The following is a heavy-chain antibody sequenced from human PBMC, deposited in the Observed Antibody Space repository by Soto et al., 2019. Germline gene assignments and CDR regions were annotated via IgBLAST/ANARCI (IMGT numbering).Heavy chain of an antibody. CDR2: IYWDDDK. D-gene: IGHD2-21*02. V-gene: IGHV2-5*02. Sequence: SGPTLVNPTQTLTLTCTFSGFSLSTGGVGVGWIRQPPGKALEWLALIYWDDDKRYSPSLRSRLTVTKDTSKNQVVLTMTNMDPVDTATYYCAHSRCGGDCLQFYSPHYYYGMDVWGQGTTVTVSS. CDR1: GFSLSTGGVG. CDR3: AHSRCGGDCLQFYSPHYYYGMDV. J-gene: IGHJ6*02.